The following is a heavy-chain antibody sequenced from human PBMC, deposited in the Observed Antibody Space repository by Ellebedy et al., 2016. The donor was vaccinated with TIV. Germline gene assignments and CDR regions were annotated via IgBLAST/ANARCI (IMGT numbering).Heavy chain of an antibody. CDR3: AKDQVGGDGRWVFDI. Sequence: GESLKISCAASGFTFVSHAMTWVRQAPGTGLEWVSAINGRGGTTYYADSVKGRFTISRDNSQNTLYLHMNSLRDEDTAIYYCAKDQVGGDGRWVFDIWGQGTMVTVSS. CDR1: GFTFVSHA. V-gene: IGHV3-23*01. CDR2: INGRGGTT. D-gene: IGHD3-16*01. J-gene: IGHJ3*02.